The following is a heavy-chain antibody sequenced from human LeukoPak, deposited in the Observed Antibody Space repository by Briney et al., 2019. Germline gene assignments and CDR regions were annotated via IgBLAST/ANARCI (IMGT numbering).Heavy chain of an antibody. CDR1: GDSINYYY. D-gene: IGHD2-15*01. Sequence: SETLSLTCTVSGDSINYYYWSWIRQSPGKGLEWIGYVYYNGSAKYNPSLKSRVTISVDMSKNQFSLKVSSVTAADTAIYYCARKGGHFDYCVQGTLV. V-gene: IGHV4-59*01. CDR2: VYYNGSA. CDR3: ARKGGHFDY. J-gene: IGHJ4*02.